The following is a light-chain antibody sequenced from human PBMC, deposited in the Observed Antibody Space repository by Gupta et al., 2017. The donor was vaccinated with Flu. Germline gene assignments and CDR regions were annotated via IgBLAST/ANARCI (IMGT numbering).Light chain of an antibody. CDR3: HQYGTSPWT. J-gene: IGKJ1*01. CDR1: QTVTSDH. Sequence: ERATLSCRASQTVTSDHLAWYQQKPGQAPRLLISGASIRATGIPDRFSGSGSGTDFTLTISTLEPEDFAVYYCHQYGTSPWTFGQGTKVEIK. V-gene: IGKV3-20*01. CDR2: GAS.